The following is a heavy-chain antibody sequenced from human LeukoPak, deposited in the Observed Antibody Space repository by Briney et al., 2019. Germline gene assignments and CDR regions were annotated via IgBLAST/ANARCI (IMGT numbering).Heavy chain of an antibody. CDR3: ARDQGIGAAGYDF. CDR2: FDPEEGKK. D-gene: IGHD6-13*01. J-gene: IGHJ4*02. V-gene: IGHV1-24*01. CDR1: GYRLTDVF. Sequence: ASVTVSCKVSGYRLTDVFIQWVRQAPGEGLEWVGGFDPEEGKKLYARKFQGRVTTTEDTSTDIDYMELHSLTSEDTAVYYCARDQGIGAAGYDFWGQGTLVSVSS.